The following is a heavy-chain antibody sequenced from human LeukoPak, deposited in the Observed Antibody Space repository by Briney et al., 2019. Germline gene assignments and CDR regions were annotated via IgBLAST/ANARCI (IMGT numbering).Heavy chain of an antibody. CDR2: IRTRGST. Sequence: SETLSLTCTVSGGSISDYYWSWIRQPPGTGLEWMGYIRTRGSTTYSPSPASRVTMSVDTSKNQFSLKLRSVTAADTAVYYCARPHSSTDFYAFDIWGQGTMVTVSS. CDR3: ARPHSSTDFYAFDI. CDR1: GGSISDYY. V-gene: IGHV4-4*09. J-gene: IGHJ3*02. D-gene: IGHD2-2*01.